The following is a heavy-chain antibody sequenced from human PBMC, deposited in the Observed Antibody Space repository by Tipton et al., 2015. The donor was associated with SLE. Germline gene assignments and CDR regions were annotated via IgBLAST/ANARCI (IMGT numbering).Heavy chain of an antibody. D-gene: IGHD5-12*01. Sequence: SLRLSCAASGFTVSSNYMSWVRQAPGKGLEWVANIKQDGSEKYYVDSVKGRFTISRDNAKNSLYLQMNSLRAEDTAVYYCAKDGGGDYDYSLDYWGQGTLVTVSS. J-gene: IGHJ4*02. CDR1: GFTVSSNY. CDR2: IKQDGSEK. CDR3: AKDGGGDYDYSLDY. V-gene: IGHV3-7*01.